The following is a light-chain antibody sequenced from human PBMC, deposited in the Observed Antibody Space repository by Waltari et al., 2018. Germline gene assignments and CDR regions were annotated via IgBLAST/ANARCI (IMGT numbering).Light chain of an antibody. CDR2: KAS. CDR3: KQYNRFSLT. Sequence: DIQMTQFPSTLSASVGDRVTITCRASQTISSWLALYQQKPGKAPELLIYKASNLESGVPSRFSGSGSGTEFTLTISSLQPDEFATYYCKQYNRFSLTFGGGTKVEIK. CDR1: QTISSW. V-gene: IGKV1-5*03. J-gene: IGKJ4*01.